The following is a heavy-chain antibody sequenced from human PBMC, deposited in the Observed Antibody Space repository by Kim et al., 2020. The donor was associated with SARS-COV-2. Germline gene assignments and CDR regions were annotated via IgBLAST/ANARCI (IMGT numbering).Heavy chain of an antibody. D-gene: IGHD3-10*02. CDR3: AKMLPGHGMDA. Sequence: GGSLRLSCAASGFTFSSYAMNWVRQAPGKGLEWVSTSGIGGGTYYADSVKGRFTISRDNSKNTLSLQMNSLRVEDTAVYYCAKMLPGHGMDAWGQGTMVTVSS. CDR1: GFTFSSYA. CDR2: TSGIGGGT. J-gene: IGHJ6*02. V-gene: IGHV3-23*01.